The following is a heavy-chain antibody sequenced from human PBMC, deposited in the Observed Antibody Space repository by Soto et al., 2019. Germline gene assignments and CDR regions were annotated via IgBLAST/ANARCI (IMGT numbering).Heavy chain of an antibody. CDR1: GFTFSNYA. D-gene: IGHD1-26*01. CDR2: ISGSGGST. CDR3: AKVPVGATGRFDY. J-gene: IGHJ4*02. Sequence: GGSLRLSCAGSGFTFSNYAMSWVRQAPGKGLAWVSAISGSGGSTYYADSVKGRFTVSRDNSKNTLYLQMNSLRAEDTALYYCAKVPVGATGRFDYWGQGTLVTVSS. V-gene: IGHV3-23*01.